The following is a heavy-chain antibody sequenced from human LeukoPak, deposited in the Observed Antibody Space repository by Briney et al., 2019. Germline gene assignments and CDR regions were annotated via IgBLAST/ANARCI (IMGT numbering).Heavy chain of an antibody. V-gene: IGHV4-39*07. CDR1: GDSISGSSHF. Sequence: PSETLSLTCTVSGDSISGSSHFWVWIRQPPGKGLEWVGSIFYSGNTYYNPSLKSRVTISVDTSKNQFSLKLSSVNAADTAVYYCARGRRWIQLGKGYYYMDVWGKGTTVTVSS. D-gene: IGHD5-18*01. J-gene: IGHJ6*03. CDR3: ARGRRWIQLGKGYYYMDV. CDR2: IFYSGNT.